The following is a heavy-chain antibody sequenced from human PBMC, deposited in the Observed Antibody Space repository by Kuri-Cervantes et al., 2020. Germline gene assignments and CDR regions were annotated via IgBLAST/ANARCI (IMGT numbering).Heavy chain of an antibody. J-gene: IGHJ5*02. Sequence: SVQVSCKASGYTFTSYYMHWVRQAPGQALEWMGWITPFNGNTNYAQKFQERVTITRDRSMSTAYMELSSLRSEDTAVYYCARGPSRGWFDPWGQGTLVTVSS. V-gene: IGHV1-45*02. CDR1: GYTFTSYY. CDR3: ARGPSRGWFDP. CDR2: ITPFNGNT. D-gene: IGHD3-10*01.